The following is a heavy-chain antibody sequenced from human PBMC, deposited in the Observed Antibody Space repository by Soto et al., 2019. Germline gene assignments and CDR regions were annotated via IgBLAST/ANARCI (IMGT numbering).Heavy chain of an antibody. CDR3: AKGGAYYYGHCTRAH. Sequence: EVQLLQSGGGSVQPGGSLRLCCAASGFTFSSYGMAWVRQAPGKGLEWVAGISGSGVDTKYADSVKGRFIIARDNSKNKMYLQINNLRVEDMGVYFCAKGGAYYYGHCTRAHWDQGTLVTVSS. J-gene: IGHJ4*02. V-gene: IGHV3-23*01. D-gene: IGHD3-10*01. CDR2: ISGSGVDT. CDR1: GFTFSSYG.